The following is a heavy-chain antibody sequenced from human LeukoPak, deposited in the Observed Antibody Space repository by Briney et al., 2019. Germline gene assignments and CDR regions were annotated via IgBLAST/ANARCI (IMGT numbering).Heavy chain of an antibody. CDR3: GKDWKLDY. J-gene: IGHJ4*02. CDR1: GFTFNNYA. Sequence: GGSLRLSCAASGFTFNNYAMSWVRQAPGKGLEWVSAISDDGGDTKYADSVEGRFTISRDNSKNTLYLQMNSLRAEDTAIYYCGKDWKLDYWGQGALVTVSS. D-gene: IGHD1-1*01. CDR2: ISDDGGDT. V-gene: IGHV3-23*01.